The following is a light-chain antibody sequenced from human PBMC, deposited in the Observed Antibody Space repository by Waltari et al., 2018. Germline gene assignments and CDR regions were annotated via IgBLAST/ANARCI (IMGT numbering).Light chain of an antibody. J-gene: IGLJ2*01. V-gene: IGLV2-14*03. Sequence: QSALTQPASVSGSPGPSLTIPCTGPSSDIGSYVNASWYQQHPGKAPKLLIYDVSNRPSGVSYRFSASKSGDTASLTISGLQAEDEADYYCSSFTGSGVLFGGGTKVTVL. CDR2: DVS. CDR1: SSDIGSYVN. CDR3: SSFTGSGVL.